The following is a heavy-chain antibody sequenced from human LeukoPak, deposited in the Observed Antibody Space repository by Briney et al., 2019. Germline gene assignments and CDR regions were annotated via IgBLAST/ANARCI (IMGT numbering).Heavy chain of an antibody. Sequence: GGSLRLSCAASGFTLSSYAMSWVRQAPGKGLEWVSAISGSGGSTYYADSVKGRFTISRDNSKNTLYLQMNSLRAEDTAVYYCAKDSGTYYYDSSGYYWFQHWGQGTLVTVSS. CDR1: GFTLSSYA. D-gene: IGHD3-22*01. J-gene: IGHJ1*01. CDR2: ISGSGGST. V-gene: IGHV3-23*01. CDR3: AKDSGTYYYDSSGYYWFQH.